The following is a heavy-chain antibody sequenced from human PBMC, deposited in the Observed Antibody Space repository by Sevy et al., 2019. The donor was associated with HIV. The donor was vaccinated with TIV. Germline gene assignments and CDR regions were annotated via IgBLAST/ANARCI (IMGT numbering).Heavy chain of an antibody. D-gene: IGHD5-12*01. CDR3: ITDPAYRGYDEEVINYYFYRMDV. V-gene: IGHV3-15*01. J-gene: IGHJ6*02. CDR1: GFTFNSAW. Sequence: GGSLRLSCTASGFTFNSAWMSWVRQAPGKGLEWVGRIKSEFDGGAIDYAAPVKGRFSISREDSKTTVYLQMNSLKTDDTAVYYCITDPAYRGYDEEVINYYFYRMDVWGQGTTVTVSS. CDR2: IKSEFDGGAI.